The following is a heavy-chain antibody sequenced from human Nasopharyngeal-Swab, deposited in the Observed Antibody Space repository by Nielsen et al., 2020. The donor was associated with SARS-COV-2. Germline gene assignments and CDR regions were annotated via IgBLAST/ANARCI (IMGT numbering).Heavy chain of an antibody. CDR2: IYHSGSS. D-gene: IGHD4-17*01. V-gene: IGHV4-59*12. Sequence: SETLSLTCTVSGGSISGYYWSWTRQPPGKGLEWIGYIYHSGSSNYNPSLKSRVTISVDTSKNQFSLKLSSVTAAGTAVYYCARGTRTVFDPWGQGTLVTVSS. CDR3: ARGTRTVFDP. CDR1: GGSISGYY. J-gene: IGHJ5*02.